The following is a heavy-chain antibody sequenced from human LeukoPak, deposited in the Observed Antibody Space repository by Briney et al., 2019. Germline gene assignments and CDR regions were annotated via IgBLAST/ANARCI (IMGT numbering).Heavy chain of an antibody. CDR2: ISYDGSNK. CDR3: ARDQPTYCGGDCYSKHFDY. V-gene: IGHV3-30-3*01. D-gene: IGHD2-21*02. J-gene: IGHJ4*02. Sequence: PGRSLRLSCAASGFTFSSYAMHWVRRAPGKGLEWVAVISYDGSNKYYADSVKGRFTISRDNSKNTLYLQMNSLRAEDTAVYYCARDQPTYCGGDCYSKHFDYWGQGTLVTVSS. CDR1: GFTFSSYA.